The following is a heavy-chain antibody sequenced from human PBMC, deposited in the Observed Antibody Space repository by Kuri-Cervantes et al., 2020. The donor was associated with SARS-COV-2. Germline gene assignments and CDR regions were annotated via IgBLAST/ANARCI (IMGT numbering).Heavy chain of an antibody. CDR1: GFTFSSYS. J-gene: IGHJ4*02. V-gene: IGHV3-21*01. CDR2: ISSSSSYI. Sequence: GESLKISCAASGFTFSSYSMNWVRQAPGKGLEWVSSISSSSSYIYYADSVKGRFTISRDNAKNSLYLQMNSLRAEDTAVYYCARYNDFWSGYSGAFDYWGQGTLVTVSS. D-gene: IGHD3-3*01. CDR3: ARYNDFWSGYSGAFDY.